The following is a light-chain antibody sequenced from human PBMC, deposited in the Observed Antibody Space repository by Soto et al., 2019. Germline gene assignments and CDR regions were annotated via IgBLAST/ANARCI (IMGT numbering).Light chain of an antibody. Sequence: QSALTQPAYVSGSPGQSITISCTGTSSDVGGYNYVSWYQQYPVKAPKLMIYDVSNRPSGVSNRFSGSKSGNTASLTISGLQAEDEADYYCSSYRSSSTFVVFGGGTKLTV. J-gene: IGLJ2*01. V-gene: IGLV2-14*01. CDR3: SSYRSSSTFVV. CDR2: DVS. CDR1: SSDVGGYNY.